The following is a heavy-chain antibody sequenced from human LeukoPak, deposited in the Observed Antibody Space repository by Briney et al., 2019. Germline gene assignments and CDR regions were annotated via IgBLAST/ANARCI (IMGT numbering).Heavy chain of an antibody. D-gene: IGHD4-17*01. CDR2: ISYDGSNK. CDR1: GFTFSNYP. J-gene: IGHJ4*02. CDR3: ASRHYDFGYY. V-gene: IGHV3-30*04. Sequence: GRSLRLSCAASGFTFSNYPMHWVRQAPGKGLEWVAVISYDGSNKYYADSVKGRFTISRDNSKNTLYLQMNSLRAEDTAIYYCASRHYDFGYYWGQGTLVTVSS.